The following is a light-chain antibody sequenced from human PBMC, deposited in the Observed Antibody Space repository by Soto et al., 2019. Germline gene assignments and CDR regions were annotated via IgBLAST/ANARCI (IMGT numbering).Light chain of an antibody. J-gene: IGLJ2*01. V-gene: IGLV2-18*02. CDR1: SSDVGSYNR. CDR2: EVS. Sequence: QSALTQPPSVSGSPGQSGTISCTGTSSDVGSYNRVSWYQQPPGTAPKLMIYEVSNRPSGVPDRFSGSKSGNTASLTISGLQAEDEADYYCSSYTSSSPLVFGGGTKLTVL. CDR3: SSYTSSSPLV.